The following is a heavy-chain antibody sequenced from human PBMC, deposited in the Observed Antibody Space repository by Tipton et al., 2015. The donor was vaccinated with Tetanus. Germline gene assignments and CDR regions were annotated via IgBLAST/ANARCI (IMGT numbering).Heavy chain of an antibody. D-gene: IGHD3-10*01. Sequence: PGLVKPSETLALSCNVSGGSMTGVFWSWIRQPAGKGPEWIGRIYGSGVTTYNPSFESRVRMSADTSGRQFFLWLTSVTAADTAVYYCVRDRTIVRGVTQHNWFDPWGQGILVTVSS. CDR3: VRDRTIVRGVTQHNWFDP. V-gene: IGHV4-4*07. CDR1: GGSMTGVF. J-gene: IGHJ5*02. CDR2: IYGSGVT.